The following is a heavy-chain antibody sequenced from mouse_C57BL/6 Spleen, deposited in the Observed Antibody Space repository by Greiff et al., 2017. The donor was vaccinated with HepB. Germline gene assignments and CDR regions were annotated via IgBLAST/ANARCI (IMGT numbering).Heavy chain of an antibody. CDR1: GYTFTSYW. V-gene: IGHV1-52*01. CDR3: ARDANWDGFAY. Sequence: QVQLQQPGAELVRPGSSVKLSCKASGYTFTSYWMHWVKQRPIQGLEWIGNIDPSDSETHYNQKFKDKATLTVDKSSSTAYMQLSSLTSEDSAVYYCARDANWDGFAYWGQGTLVTVSA. J-gene: IGHJ3*01. D-gene: IGHD4-1*01. CDR2: IDPSDSET.